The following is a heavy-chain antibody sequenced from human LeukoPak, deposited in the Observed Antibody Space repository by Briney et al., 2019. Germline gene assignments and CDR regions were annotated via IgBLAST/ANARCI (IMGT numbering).Heavy chain of an antibody. CDR2: IYHSGST. J-gene: IGHJ5*02. D-gene: IGHD3-3*01. CDR1: GYSISSGYY. CDR3: ARGTILNWFDP. Sequence: SETLSLTCAVSGYSISSGYYWGWIRQPPGKGLEWIGSIYHSGSTYYNPSLKSRVTISVDTSKNQFSLKLSSVTAADTAVYYCARGTILNWFDPWGQGTLVTASS. V-gene: IGHV4-38-2*01.